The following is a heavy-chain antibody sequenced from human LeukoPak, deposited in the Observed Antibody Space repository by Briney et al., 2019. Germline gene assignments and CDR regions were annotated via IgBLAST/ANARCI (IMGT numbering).Heavy chain of an antibody. Sequence: GGSLRLSCAAPGFTFSSYWMSWVRQAPGKGLEWVANIKQDGSEKYYVDSVKGRFTISRDDAKNSLYLQMNSLRAEDTAVYYCARDPLPYYYDSSGYYYDYWGQGTLVTVSS. V-gene: IGHV3-7*01. J-gene: IGHJ4*02. CDR3: ARDPLPYYYDSSGYYYDY. CDR2: IKQDGSEK. CDR1: GFTFSSYW. D-gene: IGHD3-22*01.